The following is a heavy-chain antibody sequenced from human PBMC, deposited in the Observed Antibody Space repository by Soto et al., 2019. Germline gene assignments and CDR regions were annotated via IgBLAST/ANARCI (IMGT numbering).Heavy chain of an antibody. CDR2: IKADGSET. J-gene: IGHJ4*02. D-gene: IGHD3-16*01. CDR3: ANGGHIDF. CDR1: GFSFSTYW. Sequence: EVQVVESGGGLVQPGGSLRLSCVASGFSFSTYWMSWVRQVPGTGLEWVANIKADGSETHYVDSVRGRFTISRDNAKTSLYLQVNSLRAEETAVYYCANGGHIDFCGQGTLVTVSS. V-gene: IGHV3-7*03.